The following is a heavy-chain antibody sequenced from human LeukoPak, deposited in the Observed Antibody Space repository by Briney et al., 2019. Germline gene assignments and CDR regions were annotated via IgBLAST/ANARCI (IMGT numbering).Heavy chain of an antibody. J-gene: IGHJ4*02. CDR1: GFTFSSYA. CDR2: MSYDGSNK. V-gene: IGHV3-30-3*01. CDR3: ARPYNSGWYGDFDY. D-gene: IGHD6-19*01. Sequence: GGSLRLSCAASGFTFSSYAMHWVRQAPGKGLEWVAVMSYDGSNKYYADSVKGRFTISRDNSKNTLYLQMNSLRAEDTAVYYCARPYNSGWYGDFDYWGQGTLVTVSS.